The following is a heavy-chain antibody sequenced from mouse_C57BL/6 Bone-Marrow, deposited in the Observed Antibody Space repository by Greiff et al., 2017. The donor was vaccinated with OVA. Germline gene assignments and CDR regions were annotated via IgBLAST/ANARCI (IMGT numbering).Heavy chain of an antibody. CDR2: INYDGSST. Sequence: DVKVEDSAGGLVQPGSSMKLSCTASGFTFSDYYMAWVRQVPEKGLEWVANINYDGSSTYYLDSLKSRFIISRDNAKNILYLQMSSLKSEDTATYYCARDYGTLYYFDYWGQGTTLTVSS. J-gene: IGHJ2*01. D-gene: IGHD2-1*01. CDR1: GFTFSDYY. V-gene: IGHV5-16*01. CDR3: ARDYGTLYYFDY.